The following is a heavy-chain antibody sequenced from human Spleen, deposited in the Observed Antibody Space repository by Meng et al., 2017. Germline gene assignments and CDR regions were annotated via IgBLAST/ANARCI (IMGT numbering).Heavy chain of an antibody. CDR3: AKVHSNSPYFDY. D-gene: IGHD6-6*01. CDR2: IYPSGST. J-gene: IGHJ4*02. Sequence: QGQLTESGPGLVKPSGTLSLTCAVSGGSISSSNWWTWVRLPPGKGLEWIGEIYPSGSTNYNPSLKSRVTISVDKSKNQFSLKLSSVTAADTAVYYCAKVHSNSPYFDYWGQGTLVTVSS. V-gene: IGHV4-4*02. CDR1: GGSISSSNW.